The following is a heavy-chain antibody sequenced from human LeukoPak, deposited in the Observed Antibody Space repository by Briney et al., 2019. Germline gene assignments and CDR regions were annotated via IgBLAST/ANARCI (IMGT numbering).Heavy chain of an antibody. Sequence: SVKVSCKASGGTFSSYAISWVRQAPGQGLEWMGGIIPTFGTANYAQKFQGRVTITEDESTSTAYMELSSLRSEDTAVYYCARELREHTSLGFDLWGRGTLVTVSS. CDR2: IIPTFGTA. J-gene: IGHJ2*01. CDR1: GGTFSSYA. CDR3: ARELREHTSLGFDL. D-gene: IGHD1/OR15-1a*01. V-gene: IGHV1-69*13.